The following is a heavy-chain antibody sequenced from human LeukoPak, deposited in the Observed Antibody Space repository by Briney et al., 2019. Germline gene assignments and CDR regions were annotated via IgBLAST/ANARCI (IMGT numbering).Heavy chain of an antibody. CDR3: ARGLLRTKWLLCY. Sequence: GASVKVSCKASGYTFTSYDINWVRQATGQGLEWMAWMNPNSGNTGYAQKFQGRVTITRNTSISTAYMELSSLRSEDTAVYYCARGLLRTKWLLCYWGQGTLVTVSS. J-gene: IGHJ4*02. V-gene: IGHV1-8*03. CDR1: GYTFTSYD. CDR2: MNPNSGNT. D-gene: IGHD3-22*01.